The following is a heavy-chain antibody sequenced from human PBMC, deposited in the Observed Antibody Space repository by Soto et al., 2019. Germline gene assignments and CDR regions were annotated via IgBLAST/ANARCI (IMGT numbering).Heavy chain of an antibody. Sequence: EVQLLESGGGLVQPGGSLRLSCAASGFTFSGFAMNWVRQPPGKGLEWVSSGDYTGSYTFYAASVKGRFTISRDNSKNMVYLELNSLRAEDTAVYDCANRSGGFSEFDYWGPGTLVIVSS. CDR2: GDYTGSYT. D-gene: IGHD5-12*01. CDR1: GFTFSGFA. J-gene: IGHJ4*02. V-gene: IGHV3-23*01. CDR3: ANRSGGFSEFDY.